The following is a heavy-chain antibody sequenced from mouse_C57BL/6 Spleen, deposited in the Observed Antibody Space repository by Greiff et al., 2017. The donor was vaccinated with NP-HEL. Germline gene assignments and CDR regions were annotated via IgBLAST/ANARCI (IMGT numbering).Heavy chain of an antibody. V-gene: IGHV1-82*01. CDR1: GYAFSSSW. Sequence: VQLQQSGPELVKPGASVKISCKASGYAFSSSWMNWVKQRPGKGLEWIGRIYPGDGDTNYNGKFKAKATLTADKSSSTAYMQLSILTSEDSAVYFCATVGAMDYWGQGTSVTVSS. D-gene: IGHD1-1*01. J-gene: IGHJ4*01. CDR3: ATVGAMDY. CDR2: IYPGDGDT.